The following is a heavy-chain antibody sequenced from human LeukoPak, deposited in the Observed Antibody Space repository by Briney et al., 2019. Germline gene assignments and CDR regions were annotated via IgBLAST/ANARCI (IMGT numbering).Heavy chain of an antibody. CDR3: ARSERYGGKEYFGY. CDR2: IYYTGST. D-gene: IGHD4-23*01. CDR1: GGSISTYY. Sequence: SETLSLTCTVSGGSISTYYWNCIRQPPGKGLEWIGYIYYTGSTNYDPSLKSRVTISVDTSKNQFSLRLSSVTAADTAVYYCARSERYGGKEYFGYWCQGTTVTVSS. V-gene: IGHV4-59*01. J-gene: IGHJ4*03.